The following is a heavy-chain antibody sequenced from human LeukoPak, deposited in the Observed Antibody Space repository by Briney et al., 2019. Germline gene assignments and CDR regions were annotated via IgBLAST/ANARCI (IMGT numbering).Heavy chain of an antibody. CDR3: ARGYSSTLGYYYMDV. J-gene: IGHJ6*03. Sequence: GASVKVSCKASGYTFTSYGISWVRQAPGQGLEWMGWISAYNGNINYAQKLQGRVTMTTDTSTSTAYMELRSLRSDDTAVYYCARGYSSTLGYYYMDVWGKGTTVTVSS. V-gene: IGHV1-18*01. CDR2: ISAYNGNI. CDR1: GYTFTSYG. D-gene: IGHD6-19*01.